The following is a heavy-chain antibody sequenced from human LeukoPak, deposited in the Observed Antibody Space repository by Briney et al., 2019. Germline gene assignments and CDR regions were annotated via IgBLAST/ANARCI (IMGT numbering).Heavy chain of an antibody. CDR1: GYTFPSYG. Sequence: ASVKVSCKASGYTFPSYGIRWVRQAPGQGLEWMGWISAYNGNTNYAQKLQGRVTMTTDTSTSTAYMELRSLRSDDTAVYYCARVGAPIGYYGMDVWGQGTTVTVSS. V-gene: IGHV1-18*01. CDR2: ISAYNGNT. CDR3: ARVGAPIGYYGMDV. D-gene: IGHD1-26*01. J-gene: IGHJ6*02.